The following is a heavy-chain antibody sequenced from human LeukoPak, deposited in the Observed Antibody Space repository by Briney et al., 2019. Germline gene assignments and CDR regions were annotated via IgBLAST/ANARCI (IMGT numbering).Heavy chain of an antibody. CDR1: GFTFSSYD. D-gene: IGHD3-22*01. J-gene: IGHJ3*02. CDR3: AKGLLNYYDSSEAFDI. Sequence: GGSLRLSCAASGFTFSSYDMSWVRQAPGKGLEWVSAISGSGGSTYYADSVKGRFTISRDNSKNTLYLQMNSLRAEDTAVYYCAKGLLNYYDSSEAFDIWGQGTMVTVSS. CDR2: ISGSGGST. V-gene: IGHV3-23*01.